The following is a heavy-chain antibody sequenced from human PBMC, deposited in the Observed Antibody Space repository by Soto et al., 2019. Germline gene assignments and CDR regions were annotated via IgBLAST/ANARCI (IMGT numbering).Heavy chain of an antibody. CDR2: ISAYNGNT. V-gene: IGHV1-18*01. CDR3: ARQSPPAATGQSPRYRYFDL. D-gene: IGHD6-13*01. Sequence: ASLKVSCKASGYTFTSYGSSWVRQAPGQGLEWMGWISAYNGNTNYAQKLQGRVTMTTDTSTSTAYMELRSLRSDDTAVYYCARQSPPAATGQSPRYRYFDLRGRGTLVSVSS. J-gene: IGHJ2*01. CDR1: GYTFTSYG.